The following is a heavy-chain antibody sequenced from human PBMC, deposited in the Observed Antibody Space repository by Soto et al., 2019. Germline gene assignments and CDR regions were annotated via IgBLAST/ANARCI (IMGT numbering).Heavy chain of an antibody. D-gene: IGHD3-16*01. CDR1: GFIVSRNY. Sequence: PGGSLRLSCAASGFIVSRNYMSWVRQAPGKGLEWVSIIYTDGSTYYADSVKGRFTISRDNFKNTLYLQMNSLRVEDTAVYYCARDEVRQKSAFNPGGQGKRVTVS. CDR3: ARDEVRQKSAFNP. J-gene: IGHJ3*01. V-gene: IGHV3-53*01. CDR2: IYTDGST.